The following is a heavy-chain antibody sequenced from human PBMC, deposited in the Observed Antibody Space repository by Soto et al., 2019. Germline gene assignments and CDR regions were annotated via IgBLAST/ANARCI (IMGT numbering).Heavy chain of an antibody. CDR3: ARDNHFYCSSTSCYDY. CDR1: GFTFSSYW. D-gene: IGHD2-2*01. Sequence: GGSLRLSCAASGFTFSSYWMSWVRQAPGKGLEWVANIKQDGSEKYYVDSVKGRFTISRDNAKNSLYLQMNSLRAEDTAVYYCARDNHFYCSSTSCYDYWGQGTLVTVSS. J-gene: IGHJ4*02. V-gene: IGHV3-7*01. CDR2: IKQDGSEK.